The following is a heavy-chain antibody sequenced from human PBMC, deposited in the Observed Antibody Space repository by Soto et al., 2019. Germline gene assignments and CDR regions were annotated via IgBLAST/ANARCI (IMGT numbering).Heavy chain of an antibody. CDR2: IKQDASEK. Sequence: EVQLVESGGGLVQPGGSLRLSCAASGFTFSSYWMSWVRQAPGKGLEWVANIKQDASEKYYVDSVKGRFTISRDNAKNSLYLQMNSLRAEDTAVYYCAREQGVTPPYYYYYLDVWGKGTTVTVSS. CDR3: AREQGVTPPYYYYYLDV. V-gene: IGHV3-7*01. J-gene: IGHJ6*03. D-gene: IGHD2-21*02. CDR1: GFTFSSYW.